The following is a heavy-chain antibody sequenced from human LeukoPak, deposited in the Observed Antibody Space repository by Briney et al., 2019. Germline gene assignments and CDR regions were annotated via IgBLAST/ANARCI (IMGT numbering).Heavy chain of an antibody. CDR2: IYYSGST. CDR1: GGSISSGDYY. D-gene: IGHD6-19*01. V-gene: IGHV4-30-4*02. J-gene: IGHJ4*02. Sequence: SETLSLTCTVSGGSISSGDYYWSWIRQPPGKGLEWIGYIYYSGSTYYNPSLKSRVTISLDTSKNQFSLKLNSVTAADTAVYYCAATQKWLAFDYWGQGILVTVSS. CDR3: AATQKWLAFDY.